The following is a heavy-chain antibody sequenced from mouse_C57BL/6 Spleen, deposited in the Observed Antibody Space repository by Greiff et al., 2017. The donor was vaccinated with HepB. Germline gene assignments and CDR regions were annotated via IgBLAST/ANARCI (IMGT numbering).Heavy chain of an antibody. J-gene: IGHJ2*01. CDR2: IHPSDSDT. CDR1: GYTFTSYW. CDR3: ARATAQSTYYFDD. D-gene: IGHD3-2*02. Sequence: QVQLQQPGAELVKPGASVKVSCKASGYTFTSYWMHWVKQRPGQGLEWIGRIHPSDSDTNYNQKFKGKATVTVDKSSSTAYMQLSSLTSEDSAVYYCARATAQSTYYFDDWGQGTTLTVSS. V-gene: IGHV1-74*01.